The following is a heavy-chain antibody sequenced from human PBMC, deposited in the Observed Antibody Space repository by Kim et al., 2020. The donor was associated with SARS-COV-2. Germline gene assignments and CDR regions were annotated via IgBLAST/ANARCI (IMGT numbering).Heavy chain of an antibody. Sequence: SNKNYADAGKGRFTISRDNSKNTLYLQMNSLRAEDTAVYYCARGTRWFDPWGQGTLVSVSS. J-gene: IGHJ5*02. CDR3: ARGTRWFDP. V-gene: IGHV3-33*01. CDR2: SNK.